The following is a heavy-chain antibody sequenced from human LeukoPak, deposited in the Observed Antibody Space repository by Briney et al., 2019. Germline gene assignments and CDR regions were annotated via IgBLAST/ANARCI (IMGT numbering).Heavy chain of an antibody. CDR1: GFTFSSHA. D-gene: IGHD1-1*01. J-gene: IGHJ4*02. CDR2: IDSRGGST. Sequence: GGSLRLSCAASGFTFSSHAMCWVRQAPGKGLEWVSSIDSRGGSTYYADSVQGRFTISRDNSKNTLYLEMNSLRAEDTALYYCANEVRPNDYWGQGTLVTVSS. V-gene: IGHV3-23*01. CDR3: ANEVRPNDY.